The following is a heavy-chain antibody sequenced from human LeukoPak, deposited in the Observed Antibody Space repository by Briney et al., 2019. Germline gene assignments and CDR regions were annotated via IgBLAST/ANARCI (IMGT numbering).Heavy chain of an antibody. V-gene: IGHV3-66*01. CDR1: GFIVSGDF. CDR3: ARGNAMGV. J-gene: IGHJ6*02. Sequence: GGSLRLSCAASGFIVSGDFMSWVRQAPGKGLEWVSVIYSDGSTYYADSVKGRFTISRDNSKNSLSLQMNSLRAEDTALYYCARGNAMGVWGQGTTVTASS. CDR2: IYSDGST.